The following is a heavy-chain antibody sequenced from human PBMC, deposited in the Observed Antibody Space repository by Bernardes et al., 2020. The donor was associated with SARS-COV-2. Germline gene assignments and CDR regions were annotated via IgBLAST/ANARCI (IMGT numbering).Heavy chain of an antibody. Sequence: SETLSLTCTVSGGSVSSGSYYWSWIRQPPGKGLEWIGYIYYSGSTNYNPSLKSRVTISVDTSKNQFSLKLSSVTAADTAVYYCARDLALLRYFDWLSQGRMDVWGQGTTVTISS. V-gene: IGHV4-61*01. D-gene: IGHD3-9*01. CDR2: IYYSGST. CDR1: GGSVSSGSYY. CDR3: ARDLALLRYFDWLSQGRMDV. J-gene: IGHJ6*02.